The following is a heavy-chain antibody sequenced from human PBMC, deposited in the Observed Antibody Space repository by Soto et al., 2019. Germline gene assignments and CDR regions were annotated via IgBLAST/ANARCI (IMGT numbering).Heavy chain of an antibody. CDR3: GTEWRYCSSTCCCNCFDP. V-gene: IGHV1-18*01. CDR1: GYTFTSYG. J-gene: IGHJ5*02. CDR2: ISAYNGNT. Sequence: ASVKVSCKASGYTFTSYGISWVRQAPGEGLEWMGWISAYNGNTNYAQKLQGKVTMTTDTSTSTAYMELRCLRSDDTAVYYCGTEWRYCSSTCCCNCFDPWGQGTLVTVSS. D-gene: IGHD2-2*01.